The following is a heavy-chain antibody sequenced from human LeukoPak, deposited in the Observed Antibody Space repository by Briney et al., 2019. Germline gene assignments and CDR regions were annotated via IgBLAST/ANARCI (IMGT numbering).Heavy chain of an antibody. CDR2: INHSGST. V-gene: IGHV4-34*01. J-gene: IGHJ6*03. CDR3: ARRGRLRPPAYYYVDV. D-gene: IGHD5-12*01. CDR1: GGSFSGYY. Sequence: PSETLSLTCAVYGGSFSGYYWSWIRQPPGKGLEWIGEINHSGSTNYNPSLKSRVTISVDTSKNQFSLKLISVTAADTAVYYCARRGRLRPPAYYYVDVWGKGTTVTISS.